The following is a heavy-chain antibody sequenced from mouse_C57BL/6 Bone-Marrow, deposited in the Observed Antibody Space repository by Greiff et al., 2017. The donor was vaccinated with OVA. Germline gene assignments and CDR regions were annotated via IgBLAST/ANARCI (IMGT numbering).Heavy chain of an antibody. V-gene: IGHV1-76*01. CDR3: AANWDDY. J-gene: IGHJ2*01. CDR2: IYPGSGNT. D-gene: IGHD4-1*01. CDR1: GYTFTDYY. Sequence: QVQLQQSGAELVRPGASVKLSCKASGYTFTDYYINWVKQRPGQGLEWIARIYPGSGNTYYNEKFKGKATLTAENSSSTAYMQLSSLTSEDSAVYFCAANWDDYWGQGTTLTVSS.